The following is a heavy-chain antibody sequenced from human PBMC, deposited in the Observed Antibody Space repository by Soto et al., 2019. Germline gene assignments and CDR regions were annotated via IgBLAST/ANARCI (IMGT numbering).Heavy chain of an antibody. CDR3: ARDPPRRAQMEVEDY. V-gene: IGHV3-7*01. Sequence: PGGSLRLSCAASGFTFSNFWMSWVRQAPGKGLEWVANIEEDGSGKYYVDSVKGRFTISRDNAKNSLFLQMDSLRVEDTAVYYCARDPPRRAQMEVEDYWGQGTLVNVSS. CDR2: IEEDGSGK. CDR1: GFTFSNFW. D-gene: IGHD1-1*01. J-gene: IGHJ4*02.